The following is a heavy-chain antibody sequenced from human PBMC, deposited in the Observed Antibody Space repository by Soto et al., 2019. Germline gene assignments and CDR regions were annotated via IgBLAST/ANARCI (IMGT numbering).Heavy chain of an antibody. CDR3: ARTHGAYYAWDY. V-gene: IGHV3-7*04. Sequence: EVQLVESGGGLVQPGGSLRLSCAASGFTFSTYWMSWVRQAPGKGLEWVANIKQDGSEEYYVDSVKGRFTISKDNDKNSLYLQMNSLRGEDTAVYYCARTHGAYYAWDYWGQGTLVTVSS. D-gene: IGHD3-10*01. J-gene: IGHJ4*02. CDR2: IKQDGSEE. CDR1: GFTFSTYW.